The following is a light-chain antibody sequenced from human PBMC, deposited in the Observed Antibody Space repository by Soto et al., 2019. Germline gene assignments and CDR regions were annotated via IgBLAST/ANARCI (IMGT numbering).Light chain of an antibody. V-gene: IGKV3D-15*01. CDR1: QSVSSN. CDR3: QQYHNWWT. Sequence: EIVLTQSPGTLSLSPGDRATLPCRASQSVSSNKLAWYQQKPGQAPRLLIYAASSRATGIPARFSGSGSGTEFTLTISSLQSEDFAVYYCQQYHNWWTFGQGTKVDI. J-gene: IGKJ1*01. CDR2: AAS.